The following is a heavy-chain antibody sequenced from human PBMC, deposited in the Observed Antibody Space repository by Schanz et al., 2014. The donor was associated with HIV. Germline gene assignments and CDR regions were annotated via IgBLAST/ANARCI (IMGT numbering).Heavy chain of an antibody. D-gene: IGHD5-12*01. Sequence: EVQLVETGGGLIQPGGSLRLSCAVSGFMFSTYAMHWVRQAPGKGLEWVSKINSGSTIKNYADSVKGRFTISRDNAKNSLYLQMNSLREDDTAIYYCVRDCVSGCPADYWGQGTLVTVSS. J-gene: IGHJ4*02. CDR3: VRDCVSGCPADY. CDR2: INSGSTIK. CDR1: GFMFSTYA. V-gene: IGHV3-48*02.